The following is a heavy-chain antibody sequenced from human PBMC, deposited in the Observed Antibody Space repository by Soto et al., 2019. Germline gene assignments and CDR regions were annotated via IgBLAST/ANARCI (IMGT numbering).Heavy chain of an antibody. CDR1: GFSLSTSGAG. CDR2: IYWDDDK. CDR3: AHLKAIPSANTGYYFDY. V-gene: IGHV2-5*02. J-gene: IGHJ4*02. D-gene: IGHD1-26*01. Sequence: QITLKESGPTLVKPTQTLTVTCTFSGFSLSTSGAGVGWIHQPPRKALEWLALIYWDDDKRYSPSLKSRLTITKDTSKNHVVLTMTNMDPVDTATYFCAHLKAIPSANTGYYFDYWGQGTLVTVSS.